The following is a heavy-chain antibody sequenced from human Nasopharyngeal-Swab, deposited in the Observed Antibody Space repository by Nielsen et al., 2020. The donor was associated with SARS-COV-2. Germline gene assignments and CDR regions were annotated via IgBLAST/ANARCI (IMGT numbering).Heavy chain of an antibody. CDR3: AKAGGYSSAVAFDI. D-gene: IGHD5-18*01. Sequence: GEPLKISCAASGFTFSSYAMSWVRQAPGKGLEWVSAISGSGGSTYYADSVKGRFTISRDNSKNTLYLQMNSLRAGDTAVYYCAKAGGYSSAVAFDIWGQGTMVTVSS. V-gene: IGHV3-23*01. J-gene: IGHJ3*02. CDR1: GFTFSSYA. CDR2: ISGSGGST.